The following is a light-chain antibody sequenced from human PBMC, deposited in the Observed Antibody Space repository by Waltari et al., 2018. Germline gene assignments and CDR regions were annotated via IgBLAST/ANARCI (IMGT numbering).Light chain of an antibody. Sequence: VLTQSPATLSLCPADRARLSCRASHSVDTSLAWYQQKLGQAPKLLIYDVFYRATGIPARFSGRGSGTDFTLTISSLEPEDFAPYFCQQRRDWPITFGQGTRLEIK. CDR2: DVF. CDR3: QQRRDWPIT. V-gene: IGKV3-11*01. J-gene: IGKJ5*01. CDR1: HSVDTS.